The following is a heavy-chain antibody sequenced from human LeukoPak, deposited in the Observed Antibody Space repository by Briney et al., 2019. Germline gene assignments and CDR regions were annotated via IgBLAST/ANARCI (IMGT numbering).Heavy chain of an antibody. D-gene: IGHD6-25*01. CDR2: INPSNGDT. CDR1: GYTLINYH. V-gene: IGHV1-46*01. Sequence: GASVKVSCKASGYTLINYHINWVRQAPGQGLEWMGTINPSNGDTNYSPKFQGRVTMTRDTSTSTVYMELSSLRSEDTAVYYCAREAIAAGKNFDYWGQGTLVTVSS. CDR3: AREAIAAGKNFDY. J-gene: IGHJ4*02.